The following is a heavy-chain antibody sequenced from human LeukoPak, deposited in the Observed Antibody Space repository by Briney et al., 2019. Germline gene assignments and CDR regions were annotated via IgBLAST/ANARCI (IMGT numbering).Heavy chain of an antibody. D-gene: IGHD1-14*01. Sequence: GGSLRLPCSASGFTFSSYAMHLVRQAPGKGLEYVSAISSNGGSTYYADSVKGRFTISRDNSKNTLYLQMSSLRAEDTAVYYCVRSRIPGWFDPWGQGTLVTVSS. CDR1: GFTFSSYA. V-gene: IGHV3-64D*06. J-gene: IGHJ5*02. CDR2: ISSNGGST. CDR3: VRSRIPGWFDP.